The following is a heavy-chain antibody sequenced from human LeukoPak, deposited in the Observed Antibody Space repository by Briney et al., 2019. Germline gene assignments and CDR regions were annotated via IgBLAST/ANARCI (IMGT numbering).Heavy chain of an antibody. Sequence: GGSLRLSCAASGFTFSSYSMNWVRQAPGKGLEWVSYISSSSSTIYYADSVKGRFTISRDNAKNSLYLQMNGLRAEDTAVYYCSRSAYYDGSGNYYDYWGQGTLVTVSS. J-gene: IGHJ4*02. CDR1: GFTFSSYS. D-gene: IGHD3-22*01. V-gene: IGHV3-48*01. CDR2: ISSSSSTI. CDR3: SRSAYYDGSGNYYDY.